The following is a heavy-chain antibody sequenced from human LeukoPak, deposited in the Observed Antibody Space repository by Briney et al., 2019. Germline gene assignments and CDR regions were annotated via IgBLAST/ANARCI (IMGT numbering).Heavy chain of an antibody. CDR1: GFTFGSYS. D-gene: IGHD1-26*01. CDR3: ARVSSGSYGKDPGY. CDR2: ISRSSSYI. J-gene: IGHJ4*02. V-gene: IGHV3-21*01. Sequence: SGGSLRLSCAASGFTFGSYSMNWVRQAPGKGLEWVSSISRSSSYIYYADSVKGRFTISRDNAKNSLYLQMNSLRAEDTAVYYCARVSSGSYGKDPGYWGQGTLVTVSS.